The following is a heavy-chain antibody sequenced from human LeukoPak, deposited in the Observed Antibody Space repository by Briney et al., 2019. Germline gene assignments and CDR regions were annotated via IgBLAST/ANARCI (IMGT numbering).Heavy chain of an antibody. V-gene: IGHV1-69*05. CDR3: ARDRHGDPTIDY. CDR1: GGTFSSYA. D-gene: IGHD4-17*01. Sequence: ASVKVSCKASGGTFSSYAISWVRQAPGQGLEWMGRIIPIFGTANYAQKFQGRVTITTDESTSTAYMELSSLRSEDTAVYYCARDRHGDPTIDYWGQGTLVTVSS. J-gene: IGHJ4*02. CDR2: IIPIFGTA.